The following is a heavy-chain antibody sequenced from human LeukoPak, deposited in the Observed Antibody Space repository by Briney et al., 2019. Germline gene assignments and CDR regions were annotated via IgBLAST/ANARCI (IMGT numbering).Heavy chain of an antibody. CDR3: ARVGTYYDYVWGSSPFDY. V-gene: IGHV3-33*08. Sequence: GGSLRLSCAASGFTFSSYAMSWVRQAPGKGLEWVAVIWYDGSNKYYADSVKSRFTISRDNSKNTLYLQMNSLRAEDTAVYYCARVGTYYDYVWGSSPFDYWGQGTLVTVSS. CDR2: IWYDGSNK. D-gene: IGHD3-16*01. CDR1: GFTFSSYA. J-gene: IGHJ4*02.